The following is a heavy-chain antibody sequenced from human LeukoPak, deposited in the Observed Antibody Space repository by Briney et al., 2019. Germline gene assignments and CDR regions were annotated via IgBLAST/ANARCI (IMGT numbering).Heavy chain of an antibody. J-gene: IGHJ4*02. V-gene: IGHV4-39*01. CDR1: GGSISGSPYY. D-gene: IGHD6-19*01. CDR2: IYYSGST. CDR3: ARLAPTVAATMGDY. Sequence: PSETLSLTCTVSGGSISGSPYYWGWVRQPPGKGLEWIGSIYYSGSTYYNPSLKSRVTISVDTSKNQFSLKLSSVTAADTAVYYCARLAPTVAATMGDYWGQGTLVTVSS.